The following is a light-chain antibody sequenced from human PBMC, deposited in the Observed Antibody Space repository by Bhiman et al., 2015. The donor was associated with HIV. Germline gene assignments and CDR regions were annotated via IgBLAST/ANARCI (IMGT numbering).Light chain of an antibody. CDR1: SSDVGGYNY. V-gene: IGLV2-8*01. Sequence: QSALTQPPSASGSPGQSVTISCTGTSSDVGGYNYVSWYQQHPGKAPKLMIYEVSKRPSGVPDRFSGSKSGNTASLTVSGLQAEDEADYYCQAWDSSTGVFGPGTRVTVL. CDR3: QAWDSSTGV. J-gene: IGLJ1*01. CDR2: EVS.